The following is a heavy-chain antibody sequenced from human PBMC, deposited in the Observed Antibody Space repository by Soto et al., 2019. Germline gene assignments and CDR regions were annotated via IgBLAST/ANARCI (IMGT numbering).Heavy chain of an antibody. Sequence: GGSLRLSCAASGFTFSSYAMSWVRQAPGKGLEWVSTMSGSGGSTYLADSVKGRFTISRDNSKNTLYLQMNSLRAEDTAVYYCARTHSLFDYWGQGTLVTVSS. J-gene: IGHJ4*02. V-gene: IGHV3-23*01. D-gene: IGHD2-15*01. CDR3: ARTHSLFDY. CDR2: MSGSGGST. CDR1: GFTFSSYA.